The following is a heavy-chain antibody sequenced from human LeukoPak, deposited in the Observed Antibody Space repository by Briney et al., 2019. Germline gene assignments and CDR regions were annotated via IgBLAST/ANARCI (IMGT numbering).Heavy chain of an antibody. D-gene: IGHD3-3*02. J-gene: IGHJ6*03. V-gene: IGHV4-59*02. CDR1: GGSVSPYY. CDR2: IYYSGST. Sequence: SETLSLTCTVSGGSVSPYYWSWIRQPPGKGLEWIGYIYYSGSTNYNPSLKSRVTISVDTSKNQFSLKLSSVTAADTAVYYCARAFYPGYYSYMAVWGKGTTVTVSS. CDR3: ARAFYPGYYSYMAV.